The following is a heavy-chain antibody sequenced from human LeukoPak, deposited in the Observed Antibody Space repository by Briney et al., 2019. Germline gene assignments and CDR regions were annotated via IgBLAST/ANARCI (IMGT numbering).Heavy chain of an antibody. CDR2: ISSSGSIT. CDR1: GFTFSSYE. Sequence: GGSLRLSCAASGFTFSSYEMNWVRQAPGKGLEWVSYISSSGSITYYADSVKGRFAISRDNAKNSLFLQMNSLRAEDTAVYYCARDQTDFDYWGQGTLVTVSS. V-gene: IGHV3-48*03. CDR3: ARDQTDFDY. D-gene: IGHD2-21*02. J-gene: IGHJ4*02.